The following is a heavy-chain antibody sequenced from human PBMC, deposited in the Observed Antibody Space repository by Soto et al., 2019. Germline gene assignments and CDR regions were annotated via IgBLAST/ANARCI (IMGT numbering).Heavy chain of an antibody. V-gene: IGHV3-30-3*01. D-gene: IGHD5-18*01. CDR1: GFTFSNYA. Sequence: ESGGGVVPPGRSLRLSCAASGFTFSNYAMHWVRQAPGKGLEWVAVISYDGSDKYNANSVKGRFTISRDNSKNTLYLQMNSLRAEDTAVYYCARDTGPNGYNYYYFGMDVWGQGTTVTVSS. J-gene: IGHJ6*02. CDR3: ARDTGPNGYNYYYFGMDV. CDR2: ISYDGSDK.